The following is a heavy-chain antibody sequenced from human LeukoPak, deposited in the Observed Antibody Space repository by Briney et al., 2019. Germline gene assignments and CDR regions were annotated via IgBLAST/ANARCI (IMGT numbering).Heavy chain of an antibody. CDR1: GFTLSDYA. CDR3: AKGAYDYVEIGYFDY. CDR2: IIGSADST. D-gene: IGHD5-12*01. J-gene: IGHJ4*02. Sequence: QAGGSLRLSCAASGFTLSDYAMNWVRQAPGKGLEWVSVIIGSADSTDYADSVKGRFTISRDRSKNTLYLQMNSLTVEDTAVYYCAKGAYDYVEIGYFDYWGQGTMVIVST. V-gene: IGHV3-23*01.